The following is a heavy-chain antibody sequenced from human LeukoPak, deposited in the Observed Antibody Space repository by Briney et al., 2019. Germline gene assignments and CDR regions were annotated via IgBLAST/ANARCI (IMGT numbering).Heavy chain of an antibody. V-gene: IGHV3-74*01. J-gene: IGHJ4*02. CDR3: ARDHRRMGPVFDY. D-gene: IGHD1-14*01. CDR1: GFTSSIYW. CDR2: INSDGSST. Sequence: PGGSLRLSCAASGFTSSIYWMHWVRQAPGKGLVWVSRINSDGSSTSYADSVKGRFTISRDNAKNTLYLQMNSLRAEDTAVYYCARDHRRMGPVFDYWGQGTLVTVSS.